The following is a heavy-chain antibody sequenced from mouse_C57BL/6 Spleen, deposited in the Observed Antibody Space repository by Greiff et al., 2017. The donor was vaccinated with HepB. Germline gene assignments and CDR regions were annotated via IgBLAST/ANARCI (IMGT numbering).Heavy chain of an antibody. CDR1: GYTFTSYW. V-gene: IGHV1-50*01. J-gene: IGHJ3*01. Sequence: QVQLQQPGAELVKPGASVKLSCKASGYTFTSYWMQWVNQRPGQGLEWIGEIDPSDSYTNYNQKFKGKATLTVDTSSSTAYMQLSSLTSEDSAVYYCARWDYYGSSPWFAYWGQGTLVTVSA. CDR2: IDPSDSYT. CDR3: ARWDYYGSSPWFAY. D-gene: IGHD1-1*01.